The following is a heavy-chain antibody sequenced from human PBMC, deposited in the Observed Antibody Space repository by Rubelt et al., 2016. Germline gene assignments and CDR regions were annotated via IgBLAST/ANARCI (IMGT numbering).Heavy chain of an antibody. Sequence: GQRLEWMGWINAGNGNTKYSQKFQGRVTISRDTSASTAYMELSSLRSDDTAVYYCARDHEDDILTGYYPSRGYYFDYWGQGTLVTVSS. CDR3: ARDHEDDILTGYYPSRGYYFDY. D-gene: IGHD3-9*01. J-gene: IGHJ4*02. CDR2: INAGNGNT. V-gene: IGHV1-3*01.